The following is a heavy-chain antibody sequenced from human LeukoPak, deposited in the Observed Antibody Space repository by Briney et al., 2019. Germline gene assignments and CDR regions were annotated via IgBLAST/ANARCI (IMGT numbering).Heavy chain of an antibody. CDR1: GFTFSSYS. D-gene: IGHD1-26*01. CDR2: ITASGTAM. J-gene: IGHJ4*02. Sequence: GGSLRLSCAASGFTFSSYSMNWVRQAPGKGLEWVSHITASGTAMFYADSEKGRFTISRDNAKNSLYLQMNSLRDEDTAVYYCASSGSYRFDYWGQGTLVTVSS. V-gene: IGHV3-48*02. CDR3: ASSGSYRFDY.